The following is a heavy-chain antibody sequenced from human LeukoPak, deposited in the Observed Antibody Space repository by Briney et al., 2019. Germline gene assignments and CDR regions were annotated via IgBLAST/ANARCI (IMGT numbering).Heavy chain of an antibody. D-gene: IGHD5-12*01. CDR3: ARGEVGYDF. Sequence: PGGSLRLSCAASGFTFSTYMMNWVRQAPGKGLEWVSSLSGRSTYISYADSVKGRFTIYRDNAKNSLYLDMNSLRAEDTAVYYCARGEVGYDFWGQGSLVTVSS. J-gene: IGHJ4*02. V-gene: IGHV3-21*01. CDR2: LSGRSTYI. CDR1: GFTFSTYM.